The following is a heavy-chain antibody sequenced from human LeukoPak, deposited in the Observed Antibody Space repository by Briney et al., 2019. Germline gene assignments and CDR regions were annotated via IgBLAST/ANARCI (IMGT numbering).Heavy chain of an antibody. CDR1: GFTVSSNY. CDR2: IYSGGST. J-gene: IGHJ3*02. V-gene: IGHV3-53*01. Sequence: GGSLRLSCAASGFTVSSNYMSWVRQAPGKGLEWVSVIYSGGSTYYADSVKGRFTISRDNSKNTLYLQMNSLRAEDTAVYYCARRGGSWGNAFDIWGQGTMVTVSS. D-gene: IGHD6-13*01. CDR3: ARRGGSWGNAFDI.